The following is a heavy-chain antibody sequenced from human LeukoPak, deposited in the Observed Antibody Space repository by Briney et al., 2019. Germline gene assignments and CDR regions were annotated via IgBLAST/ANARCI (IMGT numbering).Heavy chain of an antibody. Sequence: GASVKASCKASGGTSSSYTINWVRQAPGQGLEWMGGIIPVFGTANYVQKFQGRVTITADESTSTAYMELSSLRSEDTAVYYCARGLPDSSSSVDDYWGQGTLVTVSS. D-gene: IGHD6-6*01. CDR2: IIPVFGTA. J-gene: IGHJ4*02. CDR3: ARGLPDSSSSVDDY. CDR1: GGTSSSYT. V-gene: IGHV1-69*01.